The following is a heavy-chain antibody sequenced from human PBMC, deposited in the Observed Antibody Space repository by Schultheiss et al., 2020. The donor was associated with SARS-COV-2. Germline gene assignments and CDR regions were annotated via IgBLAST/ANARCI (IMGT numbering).Heavy chain of an antibody. V-gene: IGHV1-69*13. CDR3: ARDRVVVSAFDI. Sequence: SVKVSCKASGYTFTSYAISWVRQAPGQGLEWMGGIIPIFGTANYAQKFQGRVTITADESTSTAYMELSSLRSEDTAVYYCARDRVVVSAFDIWGQGTMVTVSS. J-gene: IGHJ3*02. CDR2: IIPIFGTA. D-gene: IGHD2-15*01. CDR1: GYTFTSYA.